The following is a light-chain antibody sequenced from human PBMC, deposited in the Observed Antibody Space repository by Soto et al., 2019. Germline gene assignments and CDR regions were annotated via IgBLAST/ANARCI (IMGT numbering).Light chain of an antibody. V-gene: IGLV2-14*01. CDR3: SSYTSSSTYV. CDR2: DVS. Sequence: QSVLIQPASVSGSPGQSITISCTGTSSDVGGYNYVSWYQQHPGNAPKLMIYDVSDRPSGVSNRFSGSKSGNTASLTISGLQAEDEADYYCSSYTSSSTYVFGSGTKVTVL. J-gene: IGLJ1*01. CDR1: SSDVGGYNY.